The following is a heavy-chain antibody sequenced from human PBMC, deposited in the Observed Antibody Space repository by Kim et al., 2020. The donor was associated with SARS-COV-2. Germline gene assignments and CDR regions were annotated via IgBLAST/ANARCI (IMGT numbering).Heavy chain of an antibody. V-gene: IGHV4-34*01. CDR3: ARSPPPMDV. CDR1: GGSFSGYY. J-gene: IGHJ6*02. Sequence: SETLSLTCAVYGGSFSGYYWSWIRQPPGKGLEWIGEINHSGSTNYNPSLKSRVTISVDTSKNQFSLKLSSVTAADTAVYYCARSPPPMDVWGQGTTVTVSS. CDR2: INHSGST.